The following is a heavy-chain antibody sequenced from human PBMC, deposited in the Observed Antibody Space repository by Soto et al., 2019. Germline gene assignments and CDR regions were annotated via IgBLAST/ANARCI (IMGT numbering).Heavy chain of an antibody. CDR1: GGSISSYY. CDR2: IYYSGST. V-gene: IGHV4-59*01. J-gene: IGHJ4*02. D-gene: IGHD5-18*01. Sequence: SETLSLTCTVSGGSISSYYWSWIRQPPGKGLEWIGYIYYSGSTNYNPSLKSRVTISVDTSKNQFSLKLSSVTAADTAVYYCARRGYRQYYFDYWGQGTLVTVS. CDR3: ARRGYRQYYFDY.